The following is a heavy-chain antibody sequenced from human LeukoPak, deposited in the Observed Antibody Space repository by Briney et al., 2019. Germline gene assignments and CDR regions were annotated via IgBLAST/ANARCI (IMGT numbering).Heavy chain of an antibody. CDR2: THSDGSAT. D-gene: IGHD4/OR15-4a*01. J-gene: IGHJ4*02. CDR3: ARSVFGANSLGLDY. CDR1: GFTFSNYW. Sequence: GGSLTLTCAASGFTFSNYWLHWVRQAPGKGLVWVSRTHSDGSATYYADSVRGRFTISRDNAKNTLYLQMNSLRAEDTAVYYCARSVFGANSLGLDYWGQGILVTVSS. V-gene: IGHV3-74*01.